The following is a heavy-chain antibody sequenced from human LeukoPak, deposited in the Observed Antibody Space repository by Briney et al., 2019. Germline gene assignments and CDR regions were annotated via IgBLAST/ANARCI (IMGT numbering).Heavy chain of an antibody. CDR3: AKAVAGTSVDY. V-gene: IGHV3-33*05. CDR2: ISYDGSNK. J-gene: IGHJ4*02. Sequence: GGSLRLSCAASGFTFSSYGMHWVRQAPGKGLEWVAVISYDGSNKYYADSVKGRFTISRDNSKNTLYLQMNSLRAEDTAVYYCAKAVAGTSVDYWGQGTLVTVSS. CDR1: GFTFSSYG. D-gene: IGHD6-19*01.